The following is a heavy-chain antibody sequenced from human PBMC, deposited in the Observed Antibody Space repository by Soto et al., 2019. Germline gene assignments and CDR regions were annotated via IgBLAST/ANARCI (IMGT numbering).Heavy chain of an antibody. D-gene: IGHD3-10*01. V-gene: IGHV4-4*02. J-gene: IGHJ6*02. Sequence: SETLSLTCAVSAGSISTTNWYVWVRQPPGMGLEWIGEIYHTGTTTYNPSLKSRVTMSVDTSKNQFSLRLSFVTAADTAVYYCATSSGSAYGLDVWGQGATVTV. CDR1: AGSISTTNW. CDR2: IYHTGTT. CDR3: ATSSGSAYGLDV.